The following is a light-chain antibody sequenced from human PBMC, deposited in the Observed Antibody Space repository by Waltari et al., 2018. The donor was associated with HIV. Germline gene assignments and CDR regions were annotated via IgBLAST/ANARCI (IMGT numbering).Light chain of an antibody. Sequence: NFMLTQPHSVSESPGKTVTISCTGSSGSIASNYVQWYQQRPGSAPTTVIYEDNQRPSGVRERFSGSIDSSSNSASLTISERKTEDEAYYYCQSYDGSNLWVFGGGTKLTVL. CDR2: EDN. CDR1: SGSIASNY. V-gene: IGLV6-57*02. CDR3: QSYDGSNLWV. J-gene: IGLJ3*02.